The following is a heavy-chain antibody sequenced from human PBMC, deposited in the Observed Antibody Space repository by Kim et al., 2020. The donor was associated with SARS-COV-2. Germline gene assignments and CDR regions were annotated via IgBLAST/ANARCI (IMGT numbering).Heavy chain of an antibody. CDR2: INHSGST. Sequence: SETLSLTCAVYGGSFSGYYWSWIRQPPGKGLEWIGEINHSGSTNYNPSLKSRVTISVDTSKNQFSLKLSSVTAADTAVYYCARVGRGYRSGALNAFDIWGQGTMVTVSS. CDR3: ARVGRGYRSGALNAFDI. CDR1: GGSFSGYY. J-gene: IGHJ3*02. V-gene: IGHV4-34*01. D-gene: IGHD5-12*01.